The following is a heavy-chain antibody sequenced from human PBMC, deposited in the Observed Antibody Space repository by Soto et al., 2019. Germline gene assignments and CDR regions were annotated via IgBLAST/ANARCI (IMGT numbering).Heavy chain of an antibody. CDR2: TYYRSKWYN. CDR3: ARGDCSSTSCYIGPNDY. D-gene: IGHD2-2*02. Sequence: SQTLSLTCVISGDSVSSNSAAWNWIRQSPSRGLEWLGRTYYRSKWYNDYAVSVKSRITINPDTSKNQFSLQLNSVTPEDTAVYYCARGDCSSTSCYIGPNDYWGQGTLVTVSS. CDR1: GDSVSSNSAA. V-gene: IGHV6-1*01. J-gene: IGHJ4*02.